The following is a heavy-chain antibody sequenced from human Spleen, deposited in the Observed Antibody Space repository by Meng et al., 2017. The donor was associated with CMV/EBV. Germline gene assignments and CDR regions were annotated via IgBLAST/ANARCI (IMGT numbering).Heavy chain of an antibody. D-gene: IGHD6-13*01. Sequence: ASVKVSCKASGYSFTGYYIHWVRQAPGQGLEWMGWINPNSGITKYAQKFQGRVSMTRDTSISTAYLDLSRLTSDDTAVYYCARVLQQLTNGMDVWGQGTTVTVSS. CDR3: ARVLQQLTNGMDV. J-gene: IGHJ6*02. CDR2: INPNSGIT. CDR1: GYSFTGYY. V-gene: IGHV1-2*02.